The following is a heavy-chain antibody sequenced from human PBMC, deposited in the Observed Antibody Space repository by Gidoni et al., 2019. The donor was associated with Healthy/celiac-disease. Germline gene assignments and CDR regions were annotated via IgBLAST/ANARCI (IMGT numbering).Heavy chain of an antibody. J-gene: IGHJ4*02. CDR2: INPNSGGT. CDR3: ARAYTMIVWENYFDY. D-gene: IGHD3-22*01. V-gene: IGHV1-2*02. Sequence: QVQLVQSGAEVKKPGASVKVSCKASGYTVTGYYMHWVRQAPGQGLEWMGWINPNSGGTNYAQKFQGRVTMTRDTSISTAYMELSRLRSDDTAVYYCARAYTMIVWENYFDYWGQGTLVTVSS. CDR1: GYTVTGYY.